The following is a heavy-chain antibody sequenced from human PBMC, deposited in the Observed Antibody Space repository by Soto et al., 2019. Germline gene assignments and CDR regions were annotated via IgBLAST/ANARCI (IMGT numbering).Heavy chain of an antibody. CDR2: IYTSGST. CDR3: ARDGEVAAXYYGSGSPHYYYYGMDV. Sequence: SETLSLTCTVSGGSISSYYWSWIRQPAGKGLEWIGRIYTSGSTNYNPSLKSRVTMSVDTSKNQFSLKLSSVTAADTAVYYCARDGEVAAXYYGSGSPHYYYYGMDVWGQGTTVTVSS. D-gene: IGHD3-10*01. V-gene: IGHV4-4*07. CDR1: GGSISSYY. J-gene: IGHJ6*02.